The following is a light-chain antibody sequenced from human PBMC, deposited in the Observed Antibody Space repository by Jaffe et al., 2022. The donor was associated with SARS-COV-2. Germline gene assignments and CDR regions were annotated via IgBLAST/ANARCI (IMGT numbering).Light chain of an antibody. J-gene: IGLJ3*02. CDR1: SSNIGSNY. CDR3: AAWDGSLSGWV. Sequence: QSVLTQPPSASGTPGQRVTIACSGSSSNIGSNYVYWYQQLPGTAPKLLIYRNNQRPSGVPDRFSGSKSGTSASLAISGLRPEHEADYYCAAWDGSLSGWVFGGGTKLTVL. V-gene: IGLV1-47*01. CDR2: RNN.